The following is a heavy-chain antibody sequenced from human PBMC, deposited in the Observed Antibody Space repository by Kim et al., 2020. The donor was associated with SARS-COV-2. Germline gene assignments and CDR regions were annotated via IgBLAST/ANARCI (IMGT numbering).Heavy chain of an antibody. CDR2: ISAYNGHT. CDR3: ARTESYTNYPDY. Sequence: ASVKVSCKASGFTFTNFGISWVRQAPGQGLEWMAWISAYNGHTKYAQTVQGRVTMTTGTSTNTAYMELRSLRSDDTAMYYCARTESYTNYPDYWGQGTLVTVSS. V-gene: IGHV1-18*01. J-gene: IGHJ4*02. CDR1: GFTFTNFG.